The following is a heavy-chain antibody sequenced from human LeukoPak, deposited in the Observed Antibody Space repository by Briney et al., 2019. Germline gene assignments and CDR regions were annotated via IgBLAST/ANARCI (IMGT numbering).Heavy chain of an antibody. CDR1: GFTFSSYW. CDR2: INTDGSST. D-gene: IGHD2-15*01. J-gene: IGHJ3*02. CDR3: AKTSGAGAFDI. V-gene: IGHV3-74*01. Sequence: GGSLRLSCAVSGFTFSSYWMHWVRQVPGKGLVWVSRINTDGSSTRYADSVKGRFTISRDNAKNTPYLQMNSLRAEDTAVYYCAKTSGAGAFDIWGRGTMVTVSS.